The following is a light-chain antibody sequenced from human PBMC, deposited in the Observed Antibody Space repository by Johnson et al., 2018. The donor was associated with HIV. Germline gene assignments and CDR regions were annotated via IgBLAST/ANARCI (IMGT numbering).Light chain of an antibody. CDR2: DSN. V-gene: IGLV1-51*01. Sequence: QSVLTQPPSVSAAPGQKVTISCSGSRSNIGNNYVSWYQQLPGTAPKLLIYDSNKRPSGIPDRISGSKSGTSATLGITGLQTGDEADYYCGTWDSSLTSYVFGAGTKVTVL. CDR3: GTWDSSLTSYV. CDR1: RSNIGNNY. J-gene: IGLJ1*01.